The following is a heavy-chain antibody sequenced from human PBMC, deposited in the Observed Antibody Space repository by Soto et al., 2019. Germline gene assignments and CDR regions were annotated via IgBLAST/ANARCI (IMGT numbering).Heavy chain of an antibody. Sequence: GESLKISCKGSGYSFTSYWIGWVRQMPGKGLEWMGIIYPGDSDTRYSPSFQGQVTISADKSISTAYLQWSSLKASDTAMYYCARVGYSSSWYKGDYYYMDVWGKGTTVTVSS. CDR1: GYSFTSYW. CDR3: ARVGYSSSWYKGDYYYMDV. V-gene: IGHV5-51*01. CDR2: IYPGDSDT. D-gene: IGHD6-13*01. J-gene: IGHJ6*03.